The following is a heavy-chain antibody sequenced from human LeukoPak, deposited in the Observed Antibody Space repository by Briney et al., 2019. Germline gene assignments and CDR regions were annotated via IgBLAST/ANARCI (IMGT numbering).Heavy chain of an antibody. J-gene: IGHJ5*02. CDR3: ARDRGYGSDHWFDP. V-gene: IGHV3-74*01. CDR2: IYSDGKRT. CDR1: ALSLTSFW. D-gene: IGHD3-10*01. Sequence: GGSLRLSCKAAALSLTSFWIHCVRHAPGKLLVWVSPIYSDGKRTIYANSMKGRFTTSRDNAKNTLYLQMNSLRAEDTAVYYCARDRGYGSDHWFDPWGQGNLVTVSS.